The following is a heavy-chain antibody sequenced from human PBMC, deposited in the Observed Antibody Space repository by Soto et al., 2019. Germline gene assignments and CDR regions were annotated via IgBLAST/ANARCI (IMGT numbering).Heavy chain of an antibody. CDR1: GGSISSYY. CDR3: ASLYDILIGIDY. J-gene: IGHJ4*02. V-gene: IGHV4-59*01. Sequence: LSLTCTVSGGSISSYYWSWIRQPPGKGLEWIGYIYYSGSTNYNPSLKSRVTISVDTSKNQFSLKLSSVTAADTAVYYCASLYDILIGIDYWGQGTPVTVSS. D-gene: IGHD3-9*01. CDR2: IYYSGST.